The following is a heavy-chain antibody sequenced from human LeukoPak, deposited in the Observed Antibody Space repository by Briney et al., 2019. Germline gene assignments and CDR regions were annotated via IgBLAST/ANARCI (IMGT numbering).Heavy chain of an antibody. CDR2: IYYSGST. CDR3: ARVVDTGEFDY. Sequence: SETLSLTCTVSGDSISSSSYYWGWIRQPPGKGLEWIGSIYYSGSTNYNPSLKSRVTISVDTSKNQFSLKLSSVTAADTAVYYCARVVDTGEFDYWGQGTLVTVSS. CDR1: GDSISSSSYY. J-gene: IGHJ4*02. V-gene: IGHV4-39*07. D-gene: IGHD5-18*01.